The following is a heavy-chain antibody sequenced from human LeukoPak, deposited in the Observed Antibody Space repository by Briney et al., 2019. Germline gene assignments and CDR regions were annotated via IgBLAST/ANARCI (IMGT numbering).Heavy chain of an antibody. V-gene: IGHV1-69*01. CDR2: IIPIFGTA. J-gene: IGHJ4*02. CDR1: GGTFSSYA. D-gene: IGHD6-13*01. CDR3: ALGGIAAAGSLSV. Sequence: SSVKVSCKASGGTFSSYAISWVRQAPGQGLEWMGGIIPIFGTANYAQKFQGRVTITADESTSIAYMELSSLRSEDTAVYYCALGGIAAAGSLSVWGQGTLVTVSS.